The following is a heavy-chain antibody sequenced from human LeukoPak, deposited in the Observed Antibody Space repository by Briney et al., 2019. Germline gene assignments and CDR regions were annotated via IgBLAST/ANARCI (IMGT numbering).Heavy chain of an antibody. V-gene: IGHV4-38-2*02. Sequence: SETLSLTCTVSGYSISSGYYWGWIRQPPGKGLEWIGTIYHGGSTDYNPSLKSRVTISVDTSKNQFSLKLSSVTAADTAVYYCARDSSSPPFDYWGQGTLVTVSS. CDR3: ARDSSSPPFDY. J-gene: IGHJ4*02. CDR1: GYSISSGYY. CDR2: IYHGGST. D-gene: IGHD6-6*01.